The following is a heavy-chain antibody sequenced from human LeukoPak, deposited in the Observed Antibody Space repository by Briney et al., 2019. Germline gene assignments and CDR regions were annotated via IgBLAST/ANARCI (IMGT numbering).Heavy chain of an antibody. V-gene: IGHV3-33*01. CDR1: GFIFSNYG. CDR2: IWYDGSEK. Sequence: GGSLRLSCVASGFIFSNYGMHWVRQAPGKGLEWVAVIWYDGSEKYYAGSVKGRFTISRDSSKNTLYLQMNDLRAEDTAVYSCARERAPYYFDYWGQGTLVTVSS. CDR3: ARERAPYYFDY. J-gene: IGHJ4*02.